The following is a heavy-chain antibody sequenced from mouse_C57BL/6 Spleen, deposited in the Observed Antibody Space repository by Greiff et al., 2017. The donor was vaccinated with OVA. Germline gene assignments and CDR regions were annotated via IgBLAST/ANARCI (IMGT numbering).Heavy chain of an antibody. CDR1: GFTFSDYG. CDR2: ISSGSSTI. Sequence: DVHLVESGGGLVKPGGSLKLSCAASGFTFSDYGMHWVRQAPEKGLEWVAYISSGSSTIYYADTVKGRFTISRDNAKNTLFLQMTSLRSEDTAMYYCASPHYYGSSWGFAYWGQGTLVTVSA. J-gene: IGHJ3*01. V-gene: IGHV5-17*01. D-gene: IGHD1-1*01. CDR3: ASPHYYGSSWGFAY.